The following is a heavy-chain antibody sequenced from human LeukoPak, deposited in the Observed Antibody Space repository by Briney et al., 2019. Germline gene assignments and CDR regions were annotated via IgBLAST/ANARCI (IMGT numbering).Heavy chain of an antibody. J-gene: IGHJ3*02. V-gene: IGHV4-59*12. CDR2: IYYSGST. D-gene: IGHD3-10*01. CDR3: ASDGAYGSGSFRRAFDI. CDR1: GGSISSYY. Sequence: SETLSLTCTVSGGSISSYYWSWIRQPPGKGLEWIGYIYYSGSTNYNPSLKSQVTISVDTSKNQFSLKLSSVTAADTAVYYCASDGAYGSGSFRRAFDIWGQGTMVTVSS.